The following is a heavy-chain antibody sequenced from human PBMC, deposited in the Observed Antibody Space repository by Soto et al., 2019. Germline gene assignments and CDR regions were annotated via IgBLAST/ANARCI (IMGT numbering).Heavy chain of an antibody. CDR2: INHSGST. D-gene: IGHD1-26*01. Sequence: PSETLSLTCAVYGGSFSGYYWSWIRQPPGKGLEWIGEINHSGSTNYNPSLKSRVTISVDTSKNQFSLKLSSVTAADTAVYYCARGLRVGSYYYYCYGMDVWRQGTTVTVS. J-gene: IGHJ6*02. CDR3: ARGLRVGSYYYYCYGMDV. V-gene: IGHV4-34*01. CDR1: GGSFSGYY.